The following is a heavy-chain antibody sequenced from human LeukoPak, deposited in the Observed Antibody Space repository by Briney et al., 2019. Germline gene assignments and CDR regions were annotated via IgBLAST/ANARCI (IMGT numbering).Heavy chain of an antibody. CDR3: ARQQGLQNLNFDY. CDR1: GYTFTSYY. Sequence: EASVRVSCKASGYTFTSYYVHWVRQAPGQGLEWMGIINPIGGTTDYAQKFQGRVTMTRDTSTSTVYMELSSLRSEDTAVYYCARQQGLQNLNFDYWGQGTLVTVSP. D-gene: IGHD4-11*01. CDR2: INPIGGTT. V-gene: IGHV1-46*01. J-gene: IGHJ4*02.